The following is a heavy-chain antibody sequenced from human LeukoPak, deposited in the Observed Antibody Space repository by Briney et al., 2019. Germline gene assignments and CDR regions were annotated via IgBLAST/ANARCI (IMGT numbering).Heavy chain of an antibody. Sequence: GGSLRLSCAASGFTFDDYGMSWVRQAPGKGLEWVSGINWNGGSTGYADSVKGRFTIPRDNAKNSLYLQMNSLRAEDTALYHCARDTKYSGSYYVIGAFDIWGQGTMVTVSS. D-gene: IGHD1-26*01. CDR3: ARDTKYSGSYYVIGAFDI. CDR2: INWNGGST. J-gene: IGHJ3*02. CDR1: GFTFDDYG. V-gene: IGHV3-20*01.